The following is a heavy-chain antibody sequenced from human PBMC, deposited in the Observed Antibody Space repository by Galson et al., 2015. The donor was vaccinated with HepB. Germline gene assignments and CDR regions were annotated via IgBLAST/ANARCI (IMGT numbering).Heavy chain of an antibody. V-gene: IGHV1-69*13. CDR1: GGTFSSYA. D-gene: IGHD2-2*01. J-gene: IGHJ6*02. Sequence: SVKVSCKASGGTFSSYAISWVRQAPGQGLEWMGGIIPIFGTANYAQKFQGRVTITADESTSTAYMELSSLRSEDTAVYYCARESSLPAAYYYGMDVWGQGTTVTVSS. CDR3: ARESSLPAAYYYGMDV. CDR2: IIPIFGTA.